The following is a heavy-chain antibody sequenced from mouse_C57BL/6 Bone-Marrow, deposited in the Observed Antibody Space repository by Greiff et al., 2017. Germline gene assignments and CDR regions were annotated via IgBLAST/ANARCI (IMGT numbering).Heavy chain of an antibody. CDR2: INPNNGGT. Sequence: EVQLQQSGPELVKPGASVKISCKASGYTFTDYYMNWVKQSHGKSLEWIGDINPNNGGTSYNQKFKGKATLTVDKSSSTAYMELRSLTSEDSAVYYCAREEDDYGSSYDYWGQGTTLTVSS. V-gene: IGHV1-26*01. CDR3: AREEDDYGSSYDY. J-gene: IGHJ2*01. D-gene: IGHD1-1*01. CDR1: GYTFTDYY.